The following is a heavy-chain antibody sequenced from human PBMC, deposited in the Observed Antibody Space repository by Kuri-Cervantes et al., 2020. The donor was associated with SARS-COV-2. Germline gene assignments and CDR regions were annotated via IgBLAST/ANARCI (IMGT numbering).Heavy chain of an antibody. J-gene: IGHJ3*02. CDR3: ARERKPLDAFDI. Sequence: GSLRLSCTVSGYSISSGYYWGWVRQPPGKGLEWIGSIYHSGSTYYNPSLKSRVTISVDTSKNQVSLKLSSVTAADTAVYYCARERKPLDAFDIWGQGTMVTVSS. V-gene: IGHV4-38-2*02. CDR1: GYSISSGYY. CDR2: IYHSGST.